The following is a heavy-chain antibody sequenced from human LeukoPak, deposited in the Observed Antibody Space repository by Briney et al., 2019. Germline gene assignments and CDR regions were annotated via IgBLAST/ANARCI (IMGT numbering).Heavy chain of an antibody. Sequence: SGTLSLTCTVSGDSVSDTIYYWGWIRQPPGQGLQWIGNIYYTGSTYYNPSLRSRVTMSVDTSKNQFSLKMSSVTAADTAVYYCARLSKGRFFDYVFDFWGQGTLLTVSS. CDR2: IYYTGST. V-gene: IGHV4-39*01. CDR1: GDSVSDTIYY. D-gene: IGHD3-9*01. J-gene: IGHJ4*02. CDR3: ARLSKGRFFDYVFDF.